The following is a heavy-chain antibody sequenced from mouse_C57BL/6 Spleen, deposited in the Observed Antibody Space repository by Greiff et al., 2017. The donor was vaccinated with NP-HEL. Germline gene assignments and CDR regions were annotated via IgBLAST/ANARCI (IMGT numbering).Heavy chain of an antibody. CDR2: IYPGDGDT. CDR3: ARTRYFDY. CDR1: GYAFSSSW. D-gene: IGHD3-1*01. Sequence: VKVVESGPELVKPGASVKISCKASGYAFSSSWMNWVKQRPGKGLEWIGRIYPGDGDTNYNGKFKGKATLTADKSSSTAYMQLSSLTSEDSAVYFCARTRYFDYWGQGTTLTVSS. V-gene: IGHV1-82*01. J-gene: IGHJ2*01.